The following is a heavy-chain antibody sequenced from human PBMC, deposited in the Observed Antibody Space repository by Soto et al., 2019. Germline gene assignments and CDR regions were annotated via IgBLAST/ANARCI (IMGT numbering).Heavy chain of an antibody. Sequence: SETLSLTCTVSGGSISSSSSYWGWIRQPPGKGLEWVGSIYYLGNTYYNPSLGGRVSISVDKSKNQFSLKLNSVTAADTAFFYCAGLFPYVSSLYPLNYLGQGTLFTGSS. CDR1: GGSISSSSSY. D-gene: IGHD3-22*01. J-gene: IGHJ4*02. CDR3: AGLFPYVSSLYPLNY. V-gene: IGHV4-39*01. CDR2: IYYLGNT.